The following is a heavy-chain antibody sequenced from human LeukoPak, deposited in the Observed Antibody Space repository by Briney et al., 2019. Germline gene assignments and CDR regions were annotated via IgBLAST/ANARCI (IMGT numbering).Heavy chain of an antibody. D-gene: IGHD6-13*01. V-gene: IGHV4-61*02. J-gene: IGHJ1*01. Sequence: SETLSLTCTVSGGSISSGSYYWSWIRQPAGKGLEWIGRIYTSGSTNYNPSLKSRVTISLDTSKNQFSLKLSSVTAADTAVYYCARDSAAGYPEYFQHWGQGTLVTVSS. CDR1: GGSISSGSYY. CDR2: IYTSGST. CDR3: ARDSAAGYPEYFQH.